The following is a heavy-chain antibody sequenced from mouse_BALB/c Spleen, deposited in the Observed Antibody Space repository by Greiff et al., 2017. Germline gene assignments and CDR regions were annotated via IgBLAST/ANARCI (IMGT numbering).Heavy chain of an antibody. CDR3: ARDGYDVWFAY. V-gene: IGHV5-17*02. CDR1: GFTFSSFG. CDR2: ISSGSSTI. J-gene: IGHJ3*01. D-gene: IGHD2-2*01. Sequence: EVQLVESGGGLVQPGGSRKLSCAASGFTFSSFGMHWVRQAPEKGLEWVAYISSGSSTIYYADTVKGRFTISRDNPKNTLCLQMTSLRSEDTAMYYGARDGYDVWFAYWGQGTLVTVSA.